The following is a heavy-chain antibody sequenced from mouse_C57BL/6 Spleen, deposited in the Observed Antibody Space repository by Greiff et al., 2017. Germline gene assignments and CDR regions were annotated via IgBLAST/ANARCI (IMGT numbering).Heavy chain of an antibody. J-gene: IGHJ4*01. V-gene: IGHV7-3*01. CDR3: ARYPYDYDVGNYAMDY. D-gene: IGHD2-4*01. Sequence: EVMLVESGGGLVQPGGSLSLSCAASGFTFTDYYMSWVRQPPGKALEWLGFIRNKANGYTTEYSASVKGRFTISRDNSQSILYLQMNALRAEDSATYYCARYPYDYDVGNYAMDYWGQGTSVTVSS. CDR2: IRNKANGYTT. CDR1: GFTFTDYY.